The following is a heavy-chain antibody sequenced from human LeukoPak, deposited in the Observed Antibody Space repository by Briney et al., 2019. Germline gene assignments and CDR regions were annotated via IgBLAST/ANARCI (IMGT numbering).Heavy chain of an antibody. J-gene: IGHJ4*02. Sequence: SGGSLTLSCAASGFTFSGYGMHWLRQAAGKGREGVAFIGYDGGNNYYADAVKGRFTISRDNSKNTLYLQMKSLRPEDTALYYCAKLTTGTTSSFDYWGQGTLVTVSS. CDR2: IGYDGGNN. CDR1: GFTFSGYG. D-gene: IGHD1-1*01. CDR3: AKLTTGTTSSFDY. V-gene: IGHV3-30*02.